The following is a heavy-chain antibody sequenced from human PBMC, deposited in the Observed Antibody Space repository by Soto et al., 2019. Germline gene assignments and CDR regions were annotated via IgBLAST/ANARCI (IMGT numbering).Heavy chain of an antibody. CDR1: GYVITSGYY. Sequence: PSETLSLTCVVSGYVITSGYYWGWIRQPPGKGLEWIGTVDHSGSTYYDPSLQGRVTISIDTSKNQFSLELTSVTAADTALYYCARYFHTYSGPPIWGQGTLVTVSS. V-gene: IGHV4-38-2*01. J-gene: IGHJ4*02. D-gene: IGHD5-12*01. CDR2: VDHSGST. CDR3: ARYFHTYSGPPI.